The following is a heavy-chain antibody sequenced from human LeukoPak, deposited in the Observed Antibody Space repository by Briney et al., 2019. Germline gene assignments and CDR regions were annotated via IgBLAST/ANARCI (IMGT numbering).Heavy chain of an antibody. Sequence: ASVKVSCKASGYTFTSYGLSWVRQAPGQGPEWMGWIRIYNGNTKFAQSFQGRVTLTRDTTTSTAYMELRNLKSDGTAVYFCARDPPLYDSTGWWFDPWGQGTLVTVSS. CDR2: IRIYNGNT. CDR3: ARDPPLYDSTGWWFDP. CDR1: GYTFTSYG. J-gene: IGHJ5*02. D-gene: IGHD3-22*01. V-gene: IGHV1-18*01.